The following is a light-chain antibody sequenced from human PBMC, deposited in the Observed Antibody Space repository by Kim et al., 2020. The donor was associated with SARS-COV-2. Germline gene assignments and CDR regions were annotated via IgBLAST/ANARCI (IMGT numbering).Light chain of an antibody. CDR3: QQYDYWRA. CDR1: QSISSS. V-gene: IGKV3-15*01. J-gene: IGKJ5*01. Sequence: EIVMTQSPATLSLSPGERATLSCRASQSISSSLACYQQKPDQAPRVLLYGASAGATGIPARFSSSGSGTVFTLTSSNLQSEDFADYYCQQYDYWRAFGQGTRLEIK. CDR2: GAS.